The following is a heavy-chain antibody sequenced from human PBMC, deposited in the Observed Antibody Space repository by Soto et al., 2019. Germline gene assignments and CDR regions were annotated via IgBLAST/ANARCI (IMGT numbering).Heavy chain of an antibody. CDR2: IYHSGST. Sequence: QVQLQESGPGLVKPSGTLSLTCAVSGGSISSSNWWSWVRQPPGNGLEWIGEIYHSGSTNYNPSLKSRVTISVDKSKNQFSLKLSSVTAADTAVYYCARGYYDSSGYLIPLYFDLWGRGTLVTVSS. D-gene: IGHD3-22*01. CDR1: GGSISSSNW. CDR3: ARGYYDSSGYLIPLYFDL. J-gene: IGHJ2*01. V-gene: IGHV4-4*02.